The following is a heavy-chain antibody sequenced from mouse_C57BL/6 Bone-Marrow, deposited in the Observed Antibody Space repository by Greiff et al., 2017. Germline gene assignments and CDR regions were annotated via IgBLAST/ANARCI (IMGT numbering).Heavy chain of an antibody. CDR2: IDPENGDT. D-gene: IGHD2-4*01. CDR1: GFNIKDDY. CDR3: TTKIYYDYDWFAY. Sequence: VQLQQSGAELVRPGASVKLSCTASGFNIKDDYMHWVKQRPEQGLEWIGWIDPENGDTEYASKFKGKATITADTSSNTAYLQLSSLTSKDTSGYYWTTKIYYDYDWFAYWGQGTLVTVSA. V-gene: IGHV14-4*01. J-gene: IGHJ3*01.